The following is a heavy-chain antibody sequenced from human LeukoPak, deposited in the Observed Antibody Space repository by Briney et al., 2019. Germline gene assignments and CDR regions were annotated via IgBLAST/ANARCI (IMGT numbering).Heavy chain of an antibody. D-gene: IGHD3-16*02. Sequence: LAGGSLRLSCAASGFTFSSYGMHWVRQAPGKGLEWVAFIRYDGSNKYYADSVKGRFTISRDNSKNALYLQMNSLRAEDTAVYYCAGLMITFGGVIVRGQGTLVTVFS. CDR2: IRYDGSNK. J-gene: IGHJ4*02. CDR1: GFTFSSYG. V-gene: IGHV3-30*02. CDR3: AGLMITFGGVIV.